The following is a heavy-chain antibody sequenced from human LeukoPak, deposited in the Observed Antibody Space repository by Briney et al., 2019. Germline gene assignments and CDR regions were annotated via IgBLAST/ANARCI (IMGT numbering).Heavy chain of an antibody. V-gene: IGHV1-69*05. CDR2: IIPIFGTA. J-gene: IGHJ4*02. D-gene: IGHD4-17*01. Sequence: SVKVSCKSSGGTFSSYAISWVRQAPGQGLEWMGRIIPIFGTANYAQKFQGRVTITTDESTSTAYMELSSLRSEDTAVYYCAVHDYGDYHSGYWGQGTLVTVSS. CDR3: AVHDYGDYHSGY. CDR1: GGTFSSYA.